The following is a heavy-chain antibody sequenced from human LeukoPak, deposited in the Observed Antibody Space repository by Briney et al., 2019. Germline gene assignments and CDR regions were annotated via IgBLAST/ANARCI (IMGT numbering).Heavy chain of an antibody. J-gene: IGHJ4*02. V-gene: IGHV3-23*01. CDR1: GFTFSSYA. Sequence: PGGSLRLSCAASGFTFSSYAMSWVRHAPGKGLEWVSSITGTGDSTSYADSVKGRFTISRDNSKNTLYLQMNSLRADDTAVYYCAKYPFGDYLSCFDYWGQGTLVTVSS. CDR2: ITGTGDST. D-gene: IGHD2/OR15-2a*01. CDR3: AKYPFGDYLSCFDY.